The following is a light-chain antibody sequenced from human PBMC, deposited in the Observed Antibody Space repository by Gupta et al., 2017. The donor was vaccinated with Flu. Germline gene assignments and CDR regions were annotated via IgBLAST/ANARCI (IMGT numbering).Light chain of an antibody. V-gene: IGLV2-11*01. Sequence: QSALTQLRPVSGAPGQSVTISCSGTGSDVGGYNYVSWYQQHPGKAPKLMIYDVSKRPSGVPDRFSGSKSGNTASLTISGLQAEDEADYYCCSYAGSYTYVFGTGTKVTVL. CDR2: DVS. CDR3: CSYAGSYTYV. J-gene: IGLJ1*01. CDR1: GSDVGGYNY.